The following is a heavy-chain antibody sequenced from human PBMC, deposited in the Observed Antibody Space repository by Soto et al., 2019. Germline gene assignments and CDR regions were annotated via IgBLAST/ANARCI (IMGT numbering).Heavy chain of an antibody. V-gene: IGHV3-23*01. CDR3: GRSCIVLDPQKQWLVNGEFDY. D-gene: IGHD6-19*01. Sequence: EKGQEWVSAISGSGGSTYYADSVKGRFTISRDNSKNTLYLQMNSLRAEDTAVYYCGRSCIVLDPQKQWLVNGEFDYWGQGSLVTGSS. CDR2: ISGSGGST. J-gene: IGHJ4*02.